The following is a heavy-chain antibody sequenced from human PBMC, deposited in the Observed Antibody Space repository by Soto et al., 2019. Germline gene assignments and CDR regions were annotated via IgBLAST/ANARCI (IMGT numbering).Heavy chain of an antibody. CDR2: ISGSGDNT. CDR1: GFTFSNYV. Sequence: EVHLLDSGGGLVQPGGSLRLSCAASGFTFSNYVMSWVRQAPGKGLEWVSSISGSGDNTYYADSVKGRFTISRDNSKNTLFLQINSLRAEDTAVYYFAKLPLVLAVDFDYWGHGTLVTVSS. V-gene: IGHV3-23*01. CDR3: AKLPLVLAVDFDY. J-gene: IGHJ4*01.